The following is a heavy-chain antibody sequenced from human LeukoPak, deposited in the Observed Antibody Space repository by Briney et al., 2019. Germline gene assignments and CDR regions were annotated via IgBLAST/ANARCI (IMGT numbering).Heavy chain of an antibody. CDR1: GYTLDDIS. V-gene: IGHV1-24*01. D-gene: IGHD1-26*01. CDR2: VDPDDGQR. CDR3: AAVSGHYTLLDA. J-gene: IGHJ5*02. Sequence: PGASVTVSCKISGYTLDDISMHWVRHPPGKGLEWMGGVDPDDGQRVYAQKFQGRVSMTEDSSTNTAYMELSRLRSEDTAVYYCAAVSGHYTLLDAWGQGALVTVST.